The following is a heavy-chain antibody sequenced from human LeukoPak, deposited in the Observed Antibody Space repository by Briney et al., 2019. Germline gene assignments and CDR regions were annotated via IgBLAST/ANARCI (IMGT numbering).Heavy chain of an antibody. D-gene: IGHD3-22*01. V-gene: IGHV3-23*01. CDR3: AKDNYYDSSGYYSSFDY. CDR2: ISGSGGST. CDR1: GLTFSSYA. Sequence: GGSLRLSCAASGLTFSSYAISWVRQAPGKGLEWVSAISGSGGSTYYADSVKGRFTISRDNSKNTLYLQMNSLRAEDTAVYYCAKDNYYDSSGYYSSFDYWGQGTLVTVSS. J-gene: IGHJ4*02.